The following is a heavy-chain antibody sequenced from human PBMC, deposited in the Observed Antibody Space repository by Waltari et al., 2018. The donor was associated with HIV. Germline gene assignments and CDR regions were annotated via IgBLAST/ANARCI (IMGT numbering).Heavy chain of an antibody. CDR1: GFTFSTYE. J-gene: IGHJ4*02. D-gene: IGHD1-26*01. CDR2: ISSSCSTI. CDR3: ARDGSSYYGLDY. V-gene: IGHV3-48*03. Sequence: EVQVVESGGGLVQPGGCLRLSCAASGFTFSTYEMNWVRQAPGRGLELVSYISSSCSTIYYADSVKGRFTISRDNAKNSLYLQMNSLRAEDTAVYCCARDGSSYYGLDYWGRGTLVTVSS.